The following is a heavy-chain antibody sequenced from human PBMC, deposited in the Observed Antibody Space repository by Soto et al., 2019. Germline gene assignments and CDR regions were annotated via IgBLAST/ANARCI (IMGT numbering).Heavy chain of an antibody. CDR3: TKSSGGSSSVGMDY. D-gene: IGHD6-6*01. CDR2: ITRDGYNK. Sequence: GSLRLSCAVSGFIFKNYALNWVRQAPGKGLEWVASITRDGYNKYYADSVKGRFTISRDNSKNTLSLQMTALRVEDSSVYYCTKSSGGSSSVGMDYWGPGTLVTVSS. V-gene: IGHV3-30*04. CDR1: GFIFKNYA. J-gene: IGHJ4*02.